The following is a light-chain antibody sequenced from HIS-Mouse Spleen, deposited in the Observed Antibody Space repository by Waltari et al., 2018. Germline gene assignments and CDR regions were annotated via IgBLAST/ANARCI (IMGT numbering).Light chain of an antibody. J-gene: IGKJ5*01. CDR1: QSVLYSSNNKNY. CDR3: QQYYSTPPT. CDR2: GAS. V-gene: IGKV4-1*01. Sequence: DIVMTQSPDSLAVSLGERATINCKSSQSVLYSSNNKNYLAWYQQKPGQPPKLLIYGASTRESGVPDRFSGSGSGTDFTITISSLQAEDVAVYYCQQYYSTPPTFGQGTRLEIK.